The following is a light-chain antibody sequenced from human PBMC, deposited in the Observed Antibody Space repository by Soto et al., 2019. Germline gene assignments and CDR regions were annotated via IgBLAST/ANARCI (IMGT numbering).Light chain of an antibody. CDR2: STS. CDR1: TGAVTSDFH. J-gene: IGLJ1*01. V-gene: IGLV7-43*01. Sequence: QAVVTQEPSLTVSPGGTVTLTCGSSTGAVTSDFHPNWFHQKPGQAPRALIYSTSNKHAWTPARFSGSRLVGKAALTVSGVQREDEAEYYCLLYHSGPYVFGTGIKLTVL. CDR3: LLYHSGPYV.